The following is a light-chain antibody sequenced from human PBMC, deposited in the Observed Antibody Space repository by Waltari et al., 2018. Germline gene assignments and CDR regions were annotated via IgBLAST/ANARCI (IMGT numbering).Light chain of an antibody. Sequence: DIQMTQSPSSLSPSVGDSVTITCRASQSISSYLNWYQQKPGKAPKLLIYAASSLQSGVPSRFSGSGSGTDFTLTISSLQPEDFATYYCQQSYSTLWTFGQGTKVEIK. V-gene: IGKV1-39*01. J-gene: IGKJ1*01. CDR1: QSISSY. CDR3: QQSYSTLWT. CDR2: AAS.